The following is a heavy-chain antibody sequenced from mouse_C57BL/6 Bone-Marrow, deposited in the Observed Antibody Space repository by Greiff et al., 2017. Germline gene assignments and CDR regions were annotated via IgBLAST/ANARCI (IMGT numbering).Heavy chain of an antibody. CDR2: IDPSDSYT. D-gene: IGHD2-1*01. V-gene: IGHV1-59*01. J-gene: IGHJ2*01. CDR1: GYTFTSYW. CDR3: AKGGNYVGDY. Sequence: VQLQQPGAELVRPGTSVKLSCKASGYTFTSYWMHWVKQRPGQGLEWIGVIDPSDSYTNYNQKFKGKATLTVDTSSSTAYMQLSSLTSADSAVYYCAKGGNYVGDYWGQGTTLTVSS.